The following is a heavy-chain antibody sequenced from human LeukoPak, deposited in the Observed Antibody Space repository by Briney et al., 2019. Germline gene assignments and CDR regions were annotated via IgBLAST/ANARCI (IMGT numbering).Heavy chain of an antibody. Sequence: GGSLRLSCAASGFTFSSYGMHWVRQAPGKGLEWVAFIRYDGSNKYYADSVKGRFTISRDNSKNTLYLQMKSLIAEDTAVYYCAKCPGYYYDSSGYFGLDYWGQGTLVTVSS. D-gene: IGHD3-22*01. CDR3: AKCPGYYYDSSGYFGLDY. J-gene: IGHJ4*02. CDR2: IRYDGSNK. V-gene: IGHV3-30*02. CDR1: GFTFSSYG.